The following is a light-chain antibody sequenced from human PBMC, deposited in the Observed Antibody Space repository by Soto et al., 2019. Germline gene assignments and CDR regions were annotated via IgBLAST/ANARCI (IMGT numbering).Light chain of an antibody. Sequence: EIVLTQSPGTLSLSPGEEATLSCRASQSVSNSYLAWYQQKPDQAPRLLIYDAASRASGIPDRFSGSGSGTDFTLTIRRLEPEDFVVYYCQQYGSSPLTFGGGTKVDIK. J-gene: IGKJ4*01. CDR1: QSVSNSY. V-gene: IGKV3-20*01. CDR3: QQYGSSPLT. CDR2: DAA.